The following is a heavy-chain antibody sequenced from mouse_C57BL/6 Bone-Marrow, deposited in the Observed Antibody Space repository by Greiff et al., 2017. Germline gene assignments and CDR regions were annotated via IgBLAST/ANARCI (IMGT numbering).Heavy chain of an antibody. D-gene: IGHD2-3*01. CDR3: ASSDDGYLDY. CDR2: INPNNGGT. CDR1: GYTFTDYN. J-gene: IGHJ2*01. Sequence: EVQLVESGPELVKPGASVKMSCKASGYTFTDYNMHWVKQSHGKSLEWIGYINPNNGGTSYNQKFKGKATLTVNKSSSTAYMELRSLTSEDSAVYYCASSDDGYLDYWGQGTTLTVSS. V-gene: IGHV1-22*01.